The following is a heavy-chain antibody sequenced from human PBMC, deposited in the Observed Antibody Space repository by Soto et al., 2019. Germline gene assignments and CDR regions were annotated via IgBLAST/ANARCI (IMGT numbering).Heavy chain of an antibody. CDR3: ARVVDSYGVIDY. J-gene: IGHJ4*02. CDR1: GGSISSYY. Sequence: SETLSLTCTVSGGSISSYYWSWIRQPPGKGLEWIGYIYYSGSTNYNPSLKSRVTISVDTSKNQFSLKLSSVTAADTAVYYCARVVDSYGVIDYWGQGTLVTVSS. CDR2: IYYSGST. D-gene: IGHD5-18*01. V-gene: IGHV4-59*01.